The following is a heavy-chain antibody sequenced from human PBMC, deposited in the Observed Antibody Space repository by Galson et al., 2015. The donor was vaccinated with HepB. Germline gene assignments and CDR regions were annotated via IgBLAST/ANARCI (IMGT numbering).Heavy chain of an antibody. J-gene: IGHJ4*02. CDR3: ATSYGSGSYEGLSSFDY. Sequence: SCKVSGYTLTELSMHWVRQAPGKGLERMGGFDPEGGETIYAQKFQGRVTMTEDTSTDTAYMELSSLRSEDTAVYYCATSYGSGSYEGLSSFDYWGQGTLVTVSS. CDR1: GYTLTELS. CDR2: FDPEGGET. V-gene: IGHV1-24*01. D-gene: IGHD3-10*01.